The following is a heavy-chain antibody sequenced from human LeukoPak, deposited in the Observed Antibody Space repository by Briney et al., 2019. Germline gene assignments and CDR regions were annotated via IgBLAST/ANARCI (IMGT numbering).Heavy chain of an antibody. V-gene: IGHV3-20*04. Sequence: GGSLRLSCAASGFTFDDYGMSWVRQAPGKGLEWVSGINWNGGSTGYADSVKGRFTISRDNAKNSLYLQMNSLRAEDTDVYYCARGYYYGSGIWRYYYMDVWGKGTTVTISS. J-gene: IGHJ6*03. D-gene: IGHD3-10*01. CDR3: ARGYYYGSGIWRYYYMDV. CDR2: INWNGGST. CDR1: GFTFDDYG.